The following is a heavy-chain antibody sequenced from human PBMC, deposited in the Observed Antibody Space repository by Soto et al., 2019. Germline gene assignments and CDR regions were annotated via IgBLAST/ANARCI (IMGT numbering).Heavy chain of an antibody. J-gene: IGHJ2*01. D-gene: IGHD2-21*01. Sequence: QGQLVQSGAEVKKPGSSVKVSCKASGGSFRTYAINWVRQAPGQGLEWMGGIIPMLAAPTYAQKFQGRLTITADESTTTVYMELSSQTSEDTAVYYCARVGPPSPSVIWFFDLWGRGTLVTVSS. V-gene: IGHV1-69*01. CDR2: IIPMLAAP. CDR1: GGSFRTYA. CDR3: ARVGPPSPSVIWFFDL.